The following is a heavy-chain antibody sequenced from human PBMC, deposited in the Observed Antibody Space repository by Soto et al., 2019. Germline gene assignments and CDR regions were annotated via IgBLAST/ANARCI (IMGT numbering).Heavy chain of an antibody. CDR2: ITADGGT. CDR3: APHVSCSGGSCQYDAFAI. CDR1: GFTVSSLA. D-gene: IGHD2-15*01. Sequence: VQVLESGGGLVQPGGSLRLSCEGSGFTVSSLAMTWIRQAPGKGPEWVSTITADGGTYYADSVKGRFAMSRDTSESTLYLQMNSLGAEDTAAYYCAPHVSCSGGSCQYDAFAIRGQGTMVTVSS. V-gene: IGHV3-23*01. J-gene: IGHJ3*02.